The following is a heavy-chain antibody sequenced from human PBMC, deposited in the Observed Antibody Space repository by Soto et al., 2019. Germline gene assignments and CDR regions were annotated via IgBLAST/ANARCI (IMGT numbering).Heavy chain of an antibody. J-gene: IGHJ4*02. CDR1: GYTFTGYY. CDR3: ARDMAYGVFLPALF. V-gene: IGHV1-2*02. Sequence: QGQLVQSGAEVKKPGASVKVSCKASGYTFTGYYIHWVRQAPGQGLEWMGWINPKSGVTNYAQKFQGRVTMITDTSISTAYMELSRLRSDDTAVYYCARDMAYGVFLPALFWGQGTLVTVSS. D-gene: IGHD4-17*01. CDR2: INPKSGVT.